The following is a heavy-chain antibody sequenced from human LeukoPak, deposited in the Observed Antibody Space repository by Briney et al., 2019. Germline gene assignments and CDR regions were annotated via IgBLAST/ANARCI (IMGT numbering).Heavy chain of an antibody. CDR3: AKDPRLTMTTVTIGFDY. CDR2: ISGSGGST. CDR1: EFTFSSYA. V-gene: IGHV3-23*01. D-gene: IGHD4-17*01. J-gene: IGHJ4*02. Sequence: GGSLRLSCVASEFTFSSYAMNWVRQAPGKGLEWVSAISGSGGSTYYADPVKGRFTISRDNSKNTLYLQMNSLRAEDTAVYYCAKDPRLTMTTVTIGFDYWGQGTLVTVSS.